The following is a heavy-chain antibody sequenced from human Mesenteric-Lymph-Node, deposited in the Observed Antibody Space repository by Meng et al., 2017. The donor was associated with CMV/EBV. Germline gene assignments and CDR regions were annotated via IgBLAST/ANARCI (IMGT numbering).Heavy chain of an antibody. Sequence: GESLKISCTASGFTFSNFGMHWVRQAPGKGLEWVAFIRYDGKNKYYAESVKGRFTISRDNSKNTVYLQMNALRAEDTAVYYCARDSAGYCSSTSCYSYYYYGMDVWGQGTTVTVSS. CDR2: IRYDGKNK. V-gene: IGHV3-30*02. CDR1: GFTFSNFG. D-gene: IGHD2-2*01. J-gene: IGHJ6*02. CDR3: ARDSAGYCSSTSCYSYYYYGMDV.